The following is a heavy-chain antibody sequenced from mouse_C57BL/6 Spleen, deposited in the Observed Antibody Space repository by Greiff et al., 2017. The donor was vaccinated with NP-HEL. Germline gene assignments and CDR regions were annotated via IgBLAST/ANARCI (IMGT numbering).Heavy chain of an antibody. D-gene: IGHD1-1*01. V-gene: IGHV1-55*01. Sequence: QVHVKQPGAELVKPGASVKMSCKASGYTFTSYWITWVKQRPGQGLEWIGDIYPGSGSTNYNEKFKSKATLTVDTSSSTAYMQLSSRTSEDSAVYYCARWRYGSSLYYYAMDYWGQGTSVTVSS. CDR1: GYTFTSYW. J-gene: IGHJ4*01. CDR2: IYPGSGST. CDR3: ARWRYGSSLYYYAMDY.